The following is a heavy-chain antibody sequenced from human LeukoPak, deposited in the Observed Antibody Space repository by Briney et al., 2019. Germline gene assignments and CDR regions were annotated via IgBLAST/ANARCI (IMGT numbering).Heavy chain of an antibody. Sequence: GGSLRLSCAASGFTFSSYAMDWVRQAPGKGLEYVSAISSNGGSTYYANSVKGRFTISRDNSKNTLYLQMGSLRAEDMAVYYCARGGPGYDFWSAAEGTDYMDVWGKGTTVTVSS. D-gene: IGHD3-3*01. CDR1: GFTFSSYA. J-gene: IGHJ6*03. CDR2: ISSNGGST. CDR3: ARGGPGYDFWSAAEGTDYMDV. V-gene: IGHV3-64*01.